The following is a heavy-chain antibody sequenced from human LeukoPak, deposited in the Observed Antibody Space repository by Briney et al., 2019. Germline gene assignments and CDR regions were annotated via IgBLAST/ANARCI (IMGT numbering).Heavy chain of an antibody. V-gene: IGHV3-7*01. CDR3: ARRRYSGSSQHFDY. CDR2: IKQDGSEK. D-gene: IGHD1-26*01. Sequence: GGSLGLSCAASGFTFSSYWMSWVRQAPGKGLEWVANIKQDGSEKYYVDSVKGRFTISRDNAKNSLYLQMNSLRAEDTAVYYCARRRYSGSSQHFDYWGQGTLVTVSS. J-gene: IGHJ4*02. CDR1: GFTFSSYW.